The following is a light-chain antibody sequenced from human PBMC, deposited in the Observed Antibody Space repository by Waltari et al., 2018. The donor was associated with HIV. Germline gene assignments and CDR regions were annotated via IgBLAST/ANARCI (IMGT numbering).Light chain of an antibody. CDR2: KAS. CDR1: QSISSW. J-gene: IGKJ3*01. V-gene: IGKV1-5*03. Sequence: DIQMTHSPSTLSASVGDRVTIPCRASQSISSWLAGYQQKPGKAPKLLIYKASSLESGVPSRFSCSGSGTEFTLTISSLQPDDFATYYCQQYNSYVTFGPGTKVDIK. CDR3: QQYNSYVT.